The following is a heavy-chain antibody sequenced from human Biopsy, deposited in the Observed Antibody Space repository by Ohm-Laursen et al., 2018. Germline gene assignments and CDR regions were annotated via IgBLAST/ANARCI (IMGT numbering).Heavy chain of an antibody. J-gene: IGHJ4*02. D-gene: IGHD5-18*01. Sequence: SQTLSLTWTVSDGSINSYYWNWIRQPPGKRLEWIGNIYYSGSTNFNPSLKSRVTISVDTSKSQFSLKLSSVTAADTAVYFCARGSSYGYDFDYWGQGTLVAVSS. CDR1: DGSINSYY. V-gene: IGHV4-59*01. CDR3: ARGSSYGYDFDY. CDR2: IYYSGST.